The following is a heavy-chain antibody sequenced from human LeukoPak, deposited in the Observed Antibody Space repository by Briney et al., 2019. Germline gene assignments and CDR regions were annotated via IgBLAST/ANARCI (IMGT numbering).Heavy chain of an antibody. D-gene: IGHD1-26*01. CDR2: IRSKANSYAT. CDR3: TTTMGASVAFDI. Sequence: GGSLRLSCAASGFTFSGSATHWVRQASGKGLEWVGRIRSKANSYATAYAASVKGRFTISRDDSKNTAYLQMNGLKTEDTAVYYCTTTMGASVAFDIWGQGTMVTVSS. J-gene: IGHJ3*02. CDR1: GFTFSGSA. V-gene: IGHV3-73*01.